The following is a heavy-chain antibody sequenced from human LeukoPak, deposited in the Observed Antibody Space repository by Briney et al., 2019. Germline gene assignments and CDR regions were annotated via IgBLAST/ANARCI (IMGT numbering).Heavy chain of an antibody. CDR3: ARQYSSSPGRDWFDP. CDR2: IYPGDSDT. CDR1: GYSFTSYW. D-gene: IGHD6-13*01. Sequence: GESLKISCKGSGYSFTSYWIGWVRQMPGKGLEWMGIIYPGDSDTRYSPSFQGEVTISADKSISTAYLQWSSLKASDTAMYYCARQYSSSPGRDWFDPWGQGTLVTVSS. V-gene: IGHV5-51*01. J-gene: IGHJ5*02.